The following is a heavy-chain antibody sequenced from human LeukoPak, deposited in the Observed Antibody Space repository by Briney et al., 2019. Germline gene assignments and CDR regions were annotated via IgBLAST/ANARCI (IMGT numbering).Heavy chain of an antibody. CDR2: ISGSGGST. V-gene: IGHV3-23*01. D-gene: IGHD2-15*01. J-gene: IGHJ4*02. CDR3: AKAGDIVVVVATVIDY. Sequence: PGGSLRLSCAASGFTFSSYAMSWVRQAPGKGLEWVSAISGSGGSTYYADSVKGRFTISRDNSKNTLYLQMNSLRAEDTAVYYCAKAGDIVVVVATVIDYWGQGTLVTVSS. CDR1: GFTFSSYA.